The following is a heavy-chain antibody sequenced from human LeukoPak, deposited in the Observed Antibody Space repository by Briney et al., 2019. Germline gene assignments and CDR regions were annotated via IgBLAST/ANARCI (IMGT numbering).Heavy chain of an antibody. V-gene: IGHV4-34*01. J-gene: IGHJ3*02. CDR2: INHSGST. D-gene: IGHD5-24*01. CDR1: GGSISSYY. CDR3: ARPTIALLAFDI. Sequence: SETLSLTCTVSGGSISSYYWSWIRQPSGKGLEWIGEINHSGSTNYNPSLKSRVTISVDTSKNQFSLKLSSLTAADTAVYYCARPTIALLAFDIWGQGTMVTVSS.